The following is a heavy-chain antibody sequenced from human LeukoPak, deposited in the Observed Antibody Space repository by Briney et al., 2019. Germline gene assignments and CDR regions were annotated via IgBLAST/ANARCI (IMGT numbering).Heavy chain of an antibody. D-gene: IGHD2-2*01. Sequence: ASVKVSCKASGGTFSSYTINWVRQAPGQGLDWMGGIIPIFGTTNYAQKFQGRVTITADEFTSTVSMDLSSLRSEDTAVYYCARLFTPRYCSTSSCYWKGWFDPWGQGTLVTVSS. CDR3: ARLFTPRYCSTSSCYWKGWFDP. V-gene: IGHV1-69*13. CDR1: GGTFSSYT. CDR2: IIPIFGTT. J-gene: IGHJ5*02.